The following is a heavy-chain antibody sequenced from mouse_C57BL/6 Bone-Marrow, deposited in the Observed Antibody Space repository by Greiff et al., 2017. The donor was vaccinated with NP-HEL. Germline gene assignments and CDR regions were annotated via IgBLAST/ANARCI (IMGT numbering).Heavy chain of an antibody. J-gene: IGHJ1*03. CDR3: AGDYVSSFTYWYFDV. D-gene: IGHD1-1*01. CDR2: INPNNGGT. V-gene: IGHV1-18*01. Sequence: VHVKQSGPELVKPGASVKIPCKASGYTFTDYNMDWVKQSHGKSLEWIGDINPNNGGTIYNQKFKGKATLTVDKSSSTAYMELRSLTSEDTAVYYCAGDYVSSFTYWYFDVWGTGTTVTVSS. CDR1: GYTFTDYN.